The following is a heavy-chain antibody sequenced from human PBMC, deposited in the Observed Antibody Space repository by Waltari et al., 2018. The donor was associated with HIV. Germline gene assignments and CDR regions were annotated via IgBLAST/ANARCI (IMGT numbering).Heavy chain of an antibody. Sequence: EVQLEESGGASVQPGGSLRLSRAATGLSISRYWMHWVRQTPGKGLVCVSRMNEDGNRIDYAGSVRGRFTISRDSAKNTLFLQMNSLRDEDTAMYYCIRDMFGEYDYWGQGALVTVSS. V-gene: IGHV3-74*01. CDR1: GLSISRYW. D-gene: IGHD3-10*02. CDR3: IRDMFGEYDY. CDR2: MNEDGNRI. J-gene: IGHJ4*02.